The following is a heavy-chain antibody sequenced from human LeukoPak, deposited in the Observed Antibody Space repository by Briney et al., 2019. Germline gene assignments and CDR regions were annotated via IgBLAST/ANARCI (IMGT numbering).Heavy chain of an antibody. Sequence: ASVKVSCKASGYTFTSYAMHWVRQAPGQRLEWMGWINAGNGNTKYSQKFQGRVTITRDTSASTAYKELSSLRSEDTAVYYCARGPQFSFGVVIGDFCMDVWGQGTTVTVSS. CDR1: GYTFTSYA. CDR2: INAGNGNT. J-gene: IGHJ6*02. D-gene: IGHD3-3*01. CDR3: ARGPQFSFGVVIGDFCMDV. V-gene: IGHV1-3*01.